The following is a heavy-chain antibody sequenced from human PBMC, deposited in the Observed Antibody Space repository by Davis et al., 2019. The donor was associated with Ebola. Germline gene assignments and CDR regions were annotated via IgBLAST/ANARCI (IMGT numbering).Heavy chain of an antibody. J-gene: IGHJ6*02. CDR2: ISWNSISI. V-gene: IGHV3-9*01. Sequence: SLKISCAASGFTFDDYAMHWVRQAPGKGLEWVSGISWNSISIGYADSVKGRFTISRDNAKHSLYLQMNSLRIEDTALYYCARAQWSAPYFYYGMDVWGQGTTVTVSS. D-gene: IGHD2-8*01. CDR1: GFTFDDYA. CDR3: ARAQWSAPYFYYGMDV.